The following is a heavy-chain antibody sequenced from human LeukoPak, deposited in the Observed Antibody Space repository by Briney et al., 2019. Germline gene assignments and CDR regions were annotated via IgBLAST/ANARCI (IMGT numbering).Heavy chain of an antibody. Sequence: PSETLSLTCAVYGGSFSGYYWSWIRQPPGKGLEWIGEINHSGSTNYNPSLKSRVTISVDTSKNQFSLKLSSVTAADAAVYYCARARPYYYDGSGYYLQYYFDYWGQGTLVTVSS. CDR3: ARARPYYYDGSGYYLQYYFDY. D-gene: IGHD3-22*01. CDR2: INHSGST. J-gene: IGHJ4*02. V-gene: IGHV4-34*01. CDR1: GGSFSGYY.